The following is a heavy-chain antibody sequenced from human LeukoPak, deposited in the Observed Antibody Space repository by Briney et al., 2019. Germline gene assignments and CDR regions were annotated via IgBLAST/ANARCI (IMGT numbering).Heavy chain of an antibody. CDR2: ISGSGGST. Sequence: GGSLRLSCAASGFTFSSYGMSWVRQAPGKGREWVSAISGSGGSTYYADSVKGRFTISRDNAKNSLYLQMNSLRAEDTAVYYCASQSFGELAYWGQGTLVTVSS. CDR3: ASQSFGELAY. CDR1: GFTFSSYG. V-gene: IGHV3-23*01. J-gene: IGHJ4*02. D-gene: IGHD3-10*01.